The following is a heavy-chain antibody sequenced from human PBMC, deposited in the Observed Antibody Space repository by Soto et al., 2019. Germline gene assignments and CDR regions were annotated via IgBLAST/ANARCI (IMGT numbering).Heavy chain of an antibody. J-gene: IGHJ3*02. Sequence: SETLSLTCAVYGGSFSGYYWSWIRQPPGKGLEWIGEINHSGSTNYNPSLKSRVTISVDTSKNQFSLKLSSVTAADTAVYYCASEPRGVLNDAFDIWGQGTMVTVSS. D-gene: IGHD3-10*01. CDR1: GGSFSGYY. V-gene: IGHV4-34*01. CDR3: ASEPRGVLNDAFDI. CDR2: INHSGST.